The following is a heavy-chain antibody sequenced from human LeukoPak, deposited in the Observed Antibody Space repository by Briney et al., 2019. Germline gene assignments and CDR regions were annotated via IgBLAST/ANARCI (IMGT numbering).Heavy chain of an antibody. D-gene: IGHD1-26*01. Sequence: ASVKVSCKTSGYTFSNYDINRVRQAAGQGLEWMGWMNPNSGNAAYAQKFQGRVTITRNTSITTAYMELSSLTSEDTAVYYCAREVGAPANWFDPWGQGTLVSVSS. CDR2: MNPNSGNA. V-gene: IGHV1-8*03. CDR1: GYTFSNYD. J-gene: IGHJ5*02. CDR3: AREVGAPANWFDP.